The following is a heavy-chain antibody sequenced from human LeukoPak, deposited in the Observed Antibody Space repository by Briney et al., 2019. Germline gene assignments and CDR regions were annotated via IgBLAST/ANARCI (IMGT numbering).Heavy chain of an antibody. J-gene: IGHJ3*02. Sequence: GGSLRPSCTASGFTFGDYVMSWVRQAPGMGLEWVGFIRSKAYGGTTKNAASVKGRFTISRDDSRSIAYLQMNSLKTEDTAVYYCTRRYNYDSSGYYYVRDAFDIWGQGTMVTVSS. CDR3: TRRYNYDSSGYYYVRDAFDI. CDR1: GFTFGDYV. V-gene: IGHV3-49*04. D-gene: IGHD3-22*01. CDR2: IRSKAYGGTT.